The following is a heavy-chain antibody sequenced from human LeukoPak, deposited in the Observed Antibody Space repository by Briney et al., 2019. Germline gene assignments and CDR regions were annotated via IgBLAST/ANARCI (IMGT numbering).Heavy chain of an antibody. CDR1: LGSLSSYY. D-gene: IGHD6-13*01. CDR2: IYYSEST. CDR3: ARVTVAAAAGGFDY. J-gene: IGHJ4*02. Sequence: SGTLSLTRTVSLGSLSSYYWSWIRQPPGKGREWIGYIYYSESTNYNPSLKSRITISVDTSKNQFSLKLSSVTAADTAVYYWARVTVAAAAGGFDYWGQGTLVTVSS. V-gene: IGHV4-59*01.